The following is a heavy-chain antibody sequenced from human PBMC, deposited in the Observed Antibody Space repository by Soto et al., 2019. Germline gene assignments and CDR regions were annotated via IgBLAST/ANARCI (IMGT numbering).Heavy chain of an antibody. Sequence: GGSLRLSCAASGFTFSSYSMNWVRQAPGKGLEWVSSISSSSSYIYYADSVKGRFTISRDNAKNSLYLQMNSLRAEDTAVYYCARRAQYCSSTSCYAFDIWGQGTTVTVSS. J-gene: IGHJ3*02. CDR1: GFTFSSYS. D-gene: IGHD2-2*01. V-gene: IGHV3-21*01. CDR2: ISSSSSYI. CDR3: ARRAQYCSSTSCYAFDI.